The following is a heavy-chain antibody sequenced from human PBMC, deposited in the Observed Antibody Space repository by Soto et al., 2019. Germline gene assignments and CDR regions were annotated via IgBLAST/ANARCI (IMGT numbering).Heavy chain of an antibody. CDR2: ISGSGGST. CDR3: AKGSGGSRPYYFDY. CDR1: GFTFSSYA. Sequence: GGSLRLSCAAPGFTFSSYAMSWVRQAPGKGLEWVSAISGSGGSTYYADSVKGRFTISRDNSKNTLYLQMNSLRGEDMAVYYCAKGSGGSRPYYFDYWGQGTLVTVSS. V-gene: IGHV3-23*01. D-gene: IGHD2-15*01. J-gene: IGHJ4*02.